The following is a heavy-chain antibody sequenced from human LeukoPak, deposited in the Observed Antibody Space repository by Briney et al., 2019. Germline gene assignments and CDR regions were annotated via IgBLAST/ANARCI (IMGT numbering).Heavy chain of an antibody. V-gene: IGHV3-23*01. CDR3: AKDRGRDFWSGYLVPTFDY. Sequence: GGSLRLSCAASGFTFSSYAMSWVRQAPGKGLEWVSAISGSGGSTYYAGSVKGRFTISRDNSKNTLYLQMNSLRAEDTAVYYCAKDRGRDFWSGYLVPTFDYWGQGTLVTVSS. CDR2: ISGSGGST. CDR1: GFTFSSYA. J-gene: IGHJ4*02. D-gene: IGHD3-3*01.